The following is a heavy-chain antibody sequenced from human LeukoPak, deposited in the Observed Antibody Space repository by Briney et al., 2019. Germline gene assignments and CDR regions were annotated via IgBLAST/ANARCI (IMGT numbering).Heavy chain of an antibody. V-gene: IGHV3-48*01. D-gene: IGHD3-10*01. Sequence: PGGSLRLSCAASGFTFSSDSMNWVRQTPGKGREWVSYISSSSSTINYADPVKGRFTISRDNAKNSLYLQMNSLRAEDTAVYYCARDSVTMVRGVIIADIYYYYGMDVWGQGTTVTVSS. J-gene: IGHJ6*01. CDR2: ISSSSSTI. CDR3: ARDSVTMVRGVIIADIYYYYGMDV. CDR1: GFTFSSDS.